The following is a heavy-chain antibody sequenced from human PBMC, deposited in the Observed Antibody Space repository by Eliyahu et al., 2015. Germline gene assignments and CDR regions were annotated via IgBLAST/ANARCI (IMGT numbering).Heavy chain of an antibody. D-gene: IGHD6-13*01. Sequence: EVQLLESGGGLVQPGGSLRLSCADSGFAFSTYAMSWVRQAPGKGLECVPNIRGPGDRAYYADSVKGRFTISRDNSKNTLYLQMNSLRAEDTAVYYCAKDLGSSWGWFDPWGQGTLVTVSS. V-gene: IGHV3-23*01. J-gene: IGHJ5*02. CDR3: AKDLGSSWGWFDP. CDR1: GFAFSTYA. CDR2: IRGPGDRA.